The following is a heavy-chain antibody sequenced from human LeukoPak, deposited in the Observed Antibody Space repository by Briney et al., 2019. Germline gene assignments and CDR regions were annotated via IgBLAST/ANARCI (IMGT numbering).Heavy chain of an antibody. CDR3: ARGPLVRLPSSFDP. J-gene: IGHJ5*02. CDR1: GYTFTSYD. Sequence: ASVTVSCKASGYTFTSYDINWVRQAPGQGLEWMGWMNPNSGNTDSAERLQGRVTMTRDTSISTAYMELSSLTSEDTAVYYCARGPLVRLPSSFDPWGQGTLVTVSS. V-gene: IGHV1-8*01. D-gene: IGHD3-16*02. CDR2: MNPNSGNT.